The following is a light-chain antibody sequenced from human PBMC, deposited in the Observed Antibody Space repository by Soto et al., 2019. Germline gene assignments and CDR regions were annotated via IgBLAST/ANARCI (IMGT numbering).Light chain of an antibody. CDR1: QSVSSRY. CDR2: GAS. Sequence: EIVLKQSPGTLSLSPGERATLSCRASQSVSSRYLAWYKQKPGQAPRLLIYGASNRATGIPDRFIGSGSGTDFTLTTSRLEPEDFVVYFCQQYGRSPPLTFGQGTKVEIK. V-gene: IGKV3-20*01. CDR3: QQYGRSPPLT. J-gene: IGKJ2*01.